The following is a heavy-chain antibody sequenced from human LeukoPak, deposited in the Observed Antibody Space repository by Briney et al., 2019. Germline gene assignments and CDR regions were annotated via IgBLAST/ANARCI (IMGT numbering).Heavy chain of an antibody. CDR3: ARDYDYGDYPGY. D-gene: IGHD4-17*01. CDR2: ISGSGGST. CDR1: GFTFSTYA. Sequence: GGSLRLSCAASGFTFSTYAMTWVRQAPEKGLEWVSSISGSGGSTYYADSVKGRFTISRDNAKNSLYLQMNSLRAEDTALYYCARDYDYGDYPGYWGQGTLVTVSS. V-gene: IGHV3-23*01. J-gene: IGHJ4*02.